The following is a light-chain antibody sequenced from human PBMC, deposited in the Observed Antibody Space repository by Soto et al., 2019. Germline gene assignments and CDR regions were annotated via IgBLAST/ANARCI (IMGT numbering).Light chain of an antibody. Sequence: EIVLTHSPGTLALSPCERATLSCRASQSVSSYLAWYQQKPGQAPRLLIYDASNRATGIPARFSGSGSGTDFTLTISSLEPEDFAVYYCQQRSNWPQFGQGTKVDIK. CDR1: QSVSSY. J-gene: IGKJ1*01. CDR3: QQRSNWPQ. V-gene: IGKV3-11*01. CDR2: DAS.